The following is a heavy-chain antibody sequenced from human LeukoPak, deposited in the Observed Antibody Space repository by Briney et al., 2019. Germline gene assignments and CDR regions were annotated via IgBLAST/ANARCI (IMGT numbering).Heavy chain of an antibody. D-gene: IGHD6-19*01. CDR1: GGSISSYY. V-gene: IGHV4-59*01. CDR2: IYYSGST. Sequence: MTSETLSLTCTVSGGSISSYYWSWIRQPPGKGLEWIGYIYYSGSTNYNPSLKSRVTISVDTSKNQFSLKLSSVTAADTAVYYCARVLGEYSSGWYSGYFDYWGQGTLVTVSS. J-gene: IGHJ4*02. CDR3: ARVLGEYSSGWYSGYFDY.